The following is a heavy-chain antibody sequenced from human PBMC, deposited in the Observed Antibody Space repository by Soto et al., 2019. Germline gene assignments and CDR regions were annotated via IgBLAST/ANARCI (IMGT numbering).Heavy chain of an antibody. J-gene: IGHJ4*02. CDR2: VIPIFGTP. V-gene: IGHV1-69*13. Sequence: ASVKVSCKASGGTFSSYAISWVRQAPGQGLEWVGGVIPIFGTPNYAQKFQGRVTISADESTSTAYMELSSLRSEDTAVYYCARLQNVDTAMVYYFDYWGQGTLVTVSS. CDR1: GGTFSSYA. CDR3: ARLQNVDTAMVYYFDY. D-gene: IGHD5-18*01.